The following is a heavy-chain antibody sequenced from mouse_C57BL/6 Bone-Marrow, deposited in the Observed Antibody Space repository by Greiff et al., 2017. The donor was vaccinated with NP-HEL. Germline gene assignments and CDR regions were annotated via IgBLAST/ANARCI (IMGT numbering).Heavy chain of an antibody. CDR3: ARDTGYGSSYGCYAMDY. Sequence: DVKLVESGGGLVKPGGSLKLSCAASGFTFSSYAMSWVRQTPEKRLEWVATISDGGSYTYYPDNVKGRFTISRDNAKNNMYLQMSHLKSEDTAMYYCARDTGYGSSYGCYAMDYWGQGTSVTVSS. CDR2: ISDGGSYT. CDR1: GFTFSSYA. V-gene: IGHV5-4*01. D-gene: IGHD1-1*01. J-gene: IGHJ4*01.